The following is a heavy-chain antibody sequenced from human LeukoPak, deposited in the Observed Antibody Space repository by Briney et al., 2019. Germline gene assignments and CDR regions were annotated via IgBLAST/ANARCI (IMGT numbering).Heavy chain of an antibody. V-gene: IGHV3-15*01. CDR3: TTAVSAVFGYSYGPSSDAFDI. D-gene: IGHD5-18*01. CDR1: GFTFSSYS. Sequence: GGSLRLSCAASGFTFSSYSMNWVRQAPGKGLEWVGRIKSKTDGGTTDYAAPVKGRFTISRDDSKNTLYLQMNSLKTEDTAVYYCTTAVSAVFGYSYGPSSDAFDIWGQGTMVTVSS. J-gene: IGHJ3*02. CDR2: IKSKTDGGTT.